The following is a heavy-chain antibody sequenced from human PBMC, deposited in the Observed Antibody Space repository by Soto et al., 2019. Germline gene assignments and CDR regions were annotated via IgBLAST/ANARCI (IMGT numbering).Heavy chain of an antibody. CDR2: ISAYNDNT. Sequence: ASVKVSCNASGYTFTSYGISWVRQPPGQGVEWMGWISAYNDNTNHAQKRQGRVNMTTDTATSTAYLEIRRMRSDDTAVSYCARALFYYDRSGNPSPNWFDPWGQGSLVTVSS. J-gene: IGHJ5*02. CDR1: GYTFTSYG. D-gene: IGHD3-22*01. CDR3: ARALFYYDRSGNPSPNWFDP. V-gene: IGHV1-18*04.